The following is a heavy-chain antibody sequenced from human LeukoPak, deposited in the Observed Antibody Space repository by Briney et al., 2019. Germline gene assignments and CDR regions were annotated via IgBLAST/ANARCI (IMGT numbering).Heavy chain of an antibody. Sequence: SETLSLTCTVSGGSISTYYWSWVRQPPGKGLEWIGYIYYTGSTTYNPSLMSRVTILVATSKNQFSLKLSSVTAADAAVYYCARVSSWYGTYYFDYWGQGTLVTASS. D-gene: IGHD6-13*01. V-gene: IGHV4-59*01. J-gene: IGHJ4*02. CDR3: ARVSSWYGTYYFDY. CDR1: GGSISTYY. CDR2: IYYTGST.